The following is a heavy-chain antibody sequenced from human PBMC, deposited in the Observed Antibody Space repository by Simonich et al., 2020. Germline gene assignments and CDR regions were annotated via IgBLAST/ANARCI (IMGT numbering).Heavy chain of an antibody. CDR2: IYYSGST. J-gene: IGHJ3*02. Sequence: QLQLQESGPGLVKPSETLSLTCTVSGGSISSSSYYWGWIRQPPGKGLEWIGSIYYSGSTYYNPSLKSRVTISVDTSKNQFSLKLSSVTAADTAVYYCARRGDGHAFDIWGQGTMVTVSS. D-gene: IGHD3-16*01. CDR3: ARRGDGHAFDI. CDR1: GGSISSSSYY. V-gene: IGHV4-39*07.